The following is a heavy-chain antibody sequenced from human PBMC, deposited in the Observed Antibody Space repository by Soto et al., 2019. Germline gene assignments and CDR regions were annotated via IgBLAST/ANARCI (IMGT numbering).Heavy chain of an antibody. CDR3: ARDVDARADI. CDR1: GFAVSSNY. D-gene: IGHD5-12*01. J-gene: IGHJ3*02. V-gene: IGHV3-53*01. CDR2: IYSDGNT. Sequence: QAGGSLRLSCAASGFAVSSNYMSWVRQAPGKGLEWVSVIYSDGNTYYADSVRGRFTISRDKSKNTVYLQLNSLRVEDTAVYYCARDVDARADIWGQGAMVTVSS.